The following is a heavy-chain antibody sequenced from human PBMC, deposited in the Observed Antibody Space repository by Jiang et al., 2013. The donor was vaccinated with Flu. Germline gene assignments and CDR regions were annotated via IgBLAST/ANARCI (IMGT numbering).Heavy chain of an antibody. CDR3: ARAYLYYFDY. J-gene: IGHJ4*02. Sequence: YTPSLKSRVTISVDTSKNQFSLKLSSATAADTAVYYCARAYLYYFDYWGQGTLVTVSS. V-gene: IGHV4-30-2*04. D-gene: IGHD2/OR15-2a*01.